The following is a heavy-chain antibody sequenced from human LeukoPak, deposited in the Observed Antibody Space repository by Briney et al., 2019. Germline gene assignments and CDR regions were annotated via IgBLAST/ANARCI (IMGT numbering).Heavy chain of an antibody. CDR1: GFTFSSYG. D-gene: IGHD3-22*01. CDR2: INRNGGST. CDR3: ARGLFLSGYLDAFDI. Sequence: GGSLRLSCAASGFTFSSYGMSWVRQAPGKGLEWVSGINRNGGSTGYADSVEGRFTISRDNAKNSQYLQMNSLRVEDTALYYCARGLFLSGYLDAFDIWGQGTVVTVSS. J-gene: IGHJ3*02. V-gene: IGHV3-20*04.